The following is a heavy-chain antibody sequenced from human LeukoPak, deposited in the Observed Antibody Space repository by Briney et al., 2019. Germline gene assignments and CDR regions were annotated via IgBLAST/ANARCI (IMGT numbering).Heavy chain of an antibody. CDR1: GGSFSGYY. Sequence: PSETLSLTCAVYGGSFSGYYWSWIRQPPGKGLEWIGEINHSGSTNYNPSLKSRVTISVDTSKNQFSLKLSSVTAADTAVYYCARDSWAIYDILTGYYDYWGQGTLVTVSS. CDR2: INHSGST. D-gene: IGHD3-9*01. V-gene: IGHV4-34*01. J-gene: IGHJ4*02. CDR3: ARDSWAIYDILTGYYDY.